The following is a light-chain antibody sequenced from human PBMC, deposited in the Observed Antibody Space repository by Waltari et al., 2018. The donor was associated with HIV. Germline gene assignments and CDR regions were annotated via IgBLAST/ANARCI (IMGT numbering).Light chain of an antibody. CDR2: QNK. Sequence: SYELTQPASMSVSPGQTASITCSGDKLGDKYVCWYQQKPGQSPVLVIYQNKKRPSGIPERFSGSNSGNTGTLTISGPQAVDEADYYCQAWDSSTRGLFGGGTKLTVL. J-gene: IGLJ2*01. CDR3: QAWDSSTRGL. V-gene: IGLV3-1*01. CDR1: KLGDKY.